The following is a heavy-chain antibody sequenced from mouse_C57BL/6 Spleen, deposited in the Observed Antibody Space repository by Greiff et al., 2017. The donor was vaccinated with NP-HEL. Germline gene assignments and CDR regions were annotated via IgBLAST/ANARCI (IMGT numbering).Heavy chain of an antibody. J-gene: IGHJ4*01. CDR2: IYPGDGDT. CDR1: GYAFSSSW. CDR3: ARNGYYVHYAMDY. Sequence: QVQLQQSGPELVKPGASVKISCKASGYAFSSSWMNWVKQRPGKGLEWIGRIYPGDGDTNYNGKFKGKATLTADKYSSTASMQLSSLTSEDSAVYLCARNGYYVHYAMDYWGQGTSVTVSS. V-gene: IGHV1-82*01. D-gene: IGHD2-3*01.